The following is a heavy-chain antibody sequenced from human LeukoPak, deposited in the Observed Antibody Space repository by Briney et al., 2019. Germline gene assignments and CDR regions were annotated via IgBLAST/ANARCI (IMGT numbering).Heavy chain of an antibody. V-gene: IGHV1-3*03. CDR1: GYTFTSYG. Sequence: ASVKVSCKASGYTFTSYGISWVRQAPGQGLEWMGWINAGNGNTKYSQEFQGRVTITRDTSASTAYMELSSLRSEDMAVYYCARSVGATEWFDPWGQGTLVTVSS. CDR2: INAGNGNT. CDR3: ARSVGATEWFDP. J-gene: IGHJ5*02. D-gene: IGHD1-26*01.